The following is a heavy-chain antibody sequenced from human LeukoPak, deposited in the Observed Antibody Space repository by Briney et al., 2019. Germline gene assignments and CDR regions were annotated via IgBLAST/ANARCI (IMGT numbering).Heavy chain of an antibody. Sequence: PGGSLRLSCAASGFTFSSYSMNWVRQAPGKGLEWVSYISSSSSTIYYADSVKGRFTISRDNAKNSLYLQMNSLRAEDTAVYYCGRDKEEMVRAPYAFGIWGQGTMVTVSS. D-gene: IGHD3-10*01. CDR3: GRDKEEMVRAPYAFGI. V-gene: IGHV3-48*01. CDR1: GFTFSSYS. CDR2: ISSSSSTI. J-gene: IGHJ3*02.